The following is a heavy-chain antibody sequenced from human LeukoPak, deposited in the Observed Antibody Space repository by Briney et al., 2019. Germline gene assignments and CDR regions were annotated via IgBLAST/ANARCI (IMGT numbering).Heavy chain of an antibody. Sequence: PSETLSLTCAVYGGSFSGYYWSWLRQPPGKGLEWIGEINHSGSTNYNPSLKSRVTISVDTSKNQFSLKLSSVPAADTAVYYCAGGPRGDYDFWSGNAFDIWGQGTMVTVSS. J-gene: IGHJ3*02. CDR3: AGGPRGDYDFWSGNAFDI. CDR2: INHSGST. CDR1: GGSFSGYY. V-gene: IGHV4-34*01. D-gene: IGHD3-3*01.